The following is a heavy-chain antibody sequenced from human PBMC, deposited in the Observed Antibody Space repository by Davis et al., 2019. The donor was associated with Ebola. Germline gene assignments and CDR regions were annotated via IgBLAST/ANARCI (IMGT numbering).Heavy chain of an antibody. CDR1: GFTFNNYG. CDR3: ARDPLARGELVLDS. V-gene: IGHV3-30*03. Sequence: PGGSLRLSCAAAGFTFNNYGTHWVRQAPGKGLEWLAVTSNDGSNTYYADSVKGRFSVSRDNSKNTVFLEMSGLRIEDTAMYYCARDPLARGELVLDSWGQGTLVTVSS. CDR2: TSNDGSNT. D-gene: IGHD3-16*01. J-gene: IGHJ4*02.